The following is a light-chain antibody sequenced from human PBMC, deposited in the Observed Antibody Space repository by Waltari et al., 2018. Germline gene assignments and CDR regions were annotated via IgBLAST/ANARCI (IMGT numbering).Light chain of an antibody. CDR3: ATWDDTLNGQV. J-gene: IGLJ3*02. Sequence: QSVLPQPPPAPGTPGQRLPISGSRTYSDPESPPVIWYQQVPGAAPKLLLYSNDRRPSGVPDRFSGSKSGTSASLVISGLQSGDEAFYHCATWDDTLNGQVFGGGTKLTVL. V-gene: IGLV1-44*01. CDR1: YSDPESPP. CDR2: SND.